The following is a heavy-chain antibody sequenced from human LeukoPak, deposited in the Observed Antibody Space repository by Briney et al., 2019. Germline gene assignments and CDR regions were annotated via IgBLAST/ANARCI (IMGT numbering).Heavy chain of an antibody. CDR1: GLTFDDYG. V-gene: IGHV3-7*05. J-gene: IGHJ4*02. Sequence: GGSLRLSCVASGLTFDDYGMSWVRQAPGRGLEWLANINQDGSAKTCVDSVKGRFTISRDNAKNSLYLQMNSLRAEDTAMYYCARDSGYNAFDYWGQGTLVTVSS. CDR2: INQDGSAK. CDR3: ARDSGYNAFDY. D-gene: IGHD5-12*01.